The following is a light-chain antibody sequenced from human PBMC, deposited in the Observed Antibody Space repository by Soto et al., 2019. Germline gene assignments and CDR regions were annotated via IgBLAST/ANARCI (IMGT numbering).Light chain of an antibody. CDR3: QQYNSAPWT. CDR1: QGIVNY. J-gene: IGKJ1*01. Sequence: DIQMAQSPSSLSASVGDRVTITCRASQGIVNYLAWYQQKTGKVPKFLIYAASTLQSGVPSRFSGSGSGTDFILTISSLQTEDVATYYCQQYNSAPWTVGQGTKGDIK. V-gene: IGKV1-27*01. CDR2: AAS.